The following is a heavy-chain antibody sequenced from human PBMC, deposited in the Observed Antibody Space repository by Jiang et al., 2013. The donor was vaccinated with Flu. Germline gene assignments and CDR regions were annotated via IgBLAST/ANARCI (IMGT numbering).Heavy chain of an antibody. D-gene: IGHD3-3*01. V-gene: IGHV4-39*07. Sequence: TVSGGSISSLMTTGAGSASPQEGAGVGLGASIIWGHLLQPSLKSRVAISADTSKSQFSLRLNSVTAADTAVYYCTRGGPYDPLDYWGQGALVTVSS. J-gene: IGHJ4*02. CDR3: TRGGPYDPLDY. CDR1: GGSISSLMTT. CDR2: SIIWGH.